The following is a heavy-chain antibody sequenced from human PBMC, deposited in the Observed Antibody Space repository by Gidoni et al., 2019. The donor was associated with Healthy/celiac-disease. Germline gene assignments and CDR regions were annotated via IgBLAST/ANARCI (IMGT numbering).Heavy chain of an antibody. Sequence: QITLKESGPTLVKPTQTLTLTCPFSGFSLSTSGVGVGWIRQPPGKALEWLALIYWNDDKRYSPSLKSRLTITKDTSKNQVVLTMTNMDPVDTATYYCAHGRYSYGYDAFDIWGQGTMVTVSS. CDR2: IYWNDDK. V-gene: IGHV2-5*01. CDR3: AHGRYSYGYDAFDI. D-gene: IGHD5-18*01. J-gene: IGHJ3*02. CDR1: GFSLSTSGVG.